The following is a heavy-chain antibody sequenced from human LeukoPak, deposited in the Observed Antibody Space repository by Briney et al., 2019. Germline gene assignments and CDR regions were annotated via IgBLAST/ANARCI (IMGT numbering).Heavy chain of an antibody. J-gene: IGHJ4*02. CDR3: TSLYGSGSPYFDY. V-gene: IGHV4-30-2*01. Sequence: SETLSLTCAVSGGSISSGGYSWSWIRQPPGKGLEWIGYIYHSGSTYYNPSLKSRVTISVDRSKNQFSLKLSSVTAADTAVYYCTSLYGSGSPYFDYWGQGTLVTVSS. CDR1: GGSISSGGYS. D-gene: IGHD3-10*01. CDR2: IYHSGST.